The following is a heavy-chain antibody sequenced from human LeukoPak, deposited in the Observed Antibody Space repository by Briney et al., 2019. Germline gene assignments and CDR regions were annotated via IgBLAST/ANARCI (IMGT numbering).Heavy chain of an antibody. CDR3: ARGFGDGYGTNFDY. CDR2: IYYSGST. V-gene: IGHV4-61*08. CDR1: GGSISSGGYY. D-gene: IGHD5-18*01. J-gene: IGHJ4*02. Sequence: PSETLSLTCTVSGGSISSGGYYWSWIRQHPGKGLEWIGYIYYSGSTNYNPSLKSRVTISVDTSKNQFSLKLSSVTAADTAVYYCARGFGDGYGTNFDYWGQGTLVTVSS.